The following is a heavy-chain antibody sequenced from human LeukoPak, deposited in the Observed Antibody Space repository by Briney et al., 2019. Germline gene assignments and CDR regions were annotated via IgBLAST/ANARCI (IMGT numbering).Heavy chain of an antibody. J-gene: IGHJ4*02. CDR3: ARVMGDDTLTGVDY. V-gene: IGHV3-74*01. CDR2: INSDGSST. CDR1: GFTFSSYW. D-gene: IGHD3-9*01. Sequence: PGGSLRLSCAASGFTFSSYWMHWVRQAPGKGLVWVSRINSDGSSTSCADSVKGRFTISRDNAKNTLYLQMNSLRAEDTAVYYCARVMGDDTLTGVDYWGQGTLVTVSS.